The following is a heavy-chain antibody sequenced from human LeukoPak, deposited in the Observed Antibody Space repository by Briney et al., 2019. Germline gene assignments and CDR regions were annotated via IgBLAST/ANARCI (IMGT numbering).Heavy chain of an antibody. CDR1: GYTFTDYY. V-gene: IGHV1-69-2*01. CDR3: ARGLWVNPGYYYYGMDV. Sequence: GASVKVSCKASGYTFTDYYMHWVQQAPGKGLEWMGRVDPEDGETIYAEKFQGRVTITADTSTDTAYMELSSLRSEDTAVYYCARGLWVNPGYYYYGMDVWGQGTTVTVSS. J-gene: IGHJ6*02. D-gene: IGHD3-16*01. CDR2: VDPEDGET.